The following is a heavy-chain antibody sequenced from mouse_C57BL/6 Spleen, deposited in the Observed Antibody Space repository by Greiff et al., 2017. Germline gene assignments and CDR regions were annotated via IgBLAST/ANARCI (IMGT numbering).Heavy chain of an antibody. CDR1: GYTFTSYW. D-gene: IGHD2-12*01. J-gene: IGHJ3*01. CDR3: ASAFYIYDRGWFAY. Sequence: QVQLQQPGAELVKPGASVKLSCKASGYTFTSYWMHWVKQRPGQGLEWIGMIHPNSGSTNYNEKFKSKATLTVDKSSSTAYMQLSSLTSEDSAVYYCASAFYIYDRGWFAYWGQGTLVTVSA. V-gene: IGHV1-64*01. CDR2: IHPNSGST.